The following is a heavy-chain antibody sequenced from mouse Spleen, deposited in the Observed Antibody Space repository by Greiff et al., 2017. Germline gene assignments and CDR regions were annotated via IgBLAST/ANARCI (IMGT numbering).Heavy chain of an antibody. CDR1: GFTFSDYG. V-gene: IGHV5-17*01. Sequence: EVMLVESGGGLVKPGGSLKLSCAASGFTFSDYGMHWVRQAPEKGLEWVAYISSGSSTIYYADTVKGRFTISRDNAKNTLFLQMTSLRSEDTAMYYCAKNDGYHAMDYWGQGTSVTVSS. J-gene: IGHJ4*01. CDR2: ISSGSSTI. D-gene: IGHD2-3*01. CDR3: AKNDGYHAMDY.